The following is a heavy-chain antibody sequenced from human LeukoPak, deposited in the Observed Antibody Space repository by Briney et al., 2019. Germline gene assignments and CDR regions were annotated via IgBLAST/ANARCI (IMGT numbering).Heavy chain of an antibody. D-gene: IGHD3-22*01. J-gene: IGHJ4*02. CDR1: GFSFSNYA. Sequence: GGSLRLSCVSSGFSFSNYAMSWVRQAPGKGLEWVSSISGSGGSAHYADSVKGRFTISRDKTKSTLYLQMNSLRAEDTAVYYCAKSAYYDASGYYREYYFDYWGQGTLVTVSS. V-gene: IGHV3-23*01. CDR3: AKSAYYDASGYYREYYFDY. CDR2: ISGSGGSA.